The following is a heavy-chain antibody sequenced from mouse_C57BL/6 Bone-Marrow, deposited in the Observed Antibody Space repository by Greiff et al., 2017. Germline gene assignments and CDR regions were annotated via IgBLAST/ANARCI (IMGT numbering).Heavy chain of an antibody. CDR3: DRVVINTALFDY. V-gene: IGHV8-8*01. CDR2: ISWDDDK. Sequence: QVTLQESGPGLLQPSQTLSLTCSFSGFSLSTFGMGVGWIRQPSGKGLEWLAHISWDDDKYYNPALKSRLTISKDTSKNQVFLKIANVDTAATATYYCDRVVINTALFDYWGQGTTVTVSS. J-gene: IGHJ2*01. D-gene: IGHD1-1*01. CDR1: GFSLSTFGMG.